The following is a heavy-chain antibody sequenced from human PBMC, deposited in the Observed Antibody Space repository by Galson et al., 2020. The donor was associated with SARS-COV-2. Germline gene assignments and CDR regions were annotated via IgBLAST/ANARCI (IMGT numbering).Heavy chain of an antibody. J-gene: IGHJ3*02. D-gene: IGHD3-10*01. V-gene: IGHV3-7*01. CDR1: GFTFSSYW. CDR3: ARHYSWAFDI. Sequence: GGSLRLSCAASGFTFSSYWMSWVRQDPGKGLEWVANIKEDGSRKYYVDSVKGRFTISRDSAKNSLFLQMNSLRAEDSAVYYCARHYSWAFDIWGQGTVVTVSS. CDR2: IKEDGSRK.